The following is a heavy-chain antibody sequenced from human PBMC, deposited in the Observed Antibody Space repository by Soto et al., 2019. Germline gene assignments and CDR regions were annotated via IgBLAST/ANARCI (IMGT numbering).Heavy chain of an antibody. J-gene: IGHJ6*02. CDR2: IIPILNSP. CDR1: GGTFGSYA. Sequence: AVKVSCKASGGTFGSYAITLVRRAPGQGXEWLGGIIPILNSPAYAQKFKARVVITADEITNTAYMELNSLRFDDTAVYYCAREAPYCTSATCPKFYDMDVWGQGTTVTVSS. CDR3: AREAPYCTSATCPKFYDMDV. V-gene: IGHV1-69*13. D-gene: IGHD2-2*01.